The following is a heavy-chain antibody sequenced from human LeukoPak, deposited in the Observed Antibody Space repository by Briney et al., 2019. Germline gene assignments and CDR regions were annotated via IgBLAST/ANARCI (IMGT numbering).Heavy chain of an antibody. Sequence: GGSLRLSYAASGFTFNSYGMHWVRQAPGKGLEWVAFIRYDGSNKYYADSVKGRFTISRDNSKSTLYLQMNSLRAEDTAVYYSAKGTYYGDYALDYWGQGTLVTVSS. CDR3: AKGTYYGDYALDY. CDR1: GFTFNSYG. J-gene: IGHJ4*02. V-gene: IGHV3-30*02. D-gene: IGHD4-17*01. CDR2: IRYDGSNK.